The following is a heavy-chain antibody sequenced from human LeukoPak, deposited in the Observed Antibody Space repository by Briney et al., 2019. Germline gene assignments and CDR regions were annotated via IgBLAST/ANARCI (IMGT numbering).Heavy chain of an antibody. CDR3: AREVGGIFDY. Sequence: PGGSLRLSCAASGFTFSTYGMHWVRQAPGKGLEWVAFIRYDGSNINYADSVKGRFTTSRDNSKNTLYLQMNSLRAEDTAVYYCAREVGGIFDYWGQGTLVTVSS. D-gene: IGHD1-14*01. V-gene: IGHV3-30*02. CDR2: IRYDGSNI. J-gene: IGHJ4*02. CDR1: GFTFSTYG.